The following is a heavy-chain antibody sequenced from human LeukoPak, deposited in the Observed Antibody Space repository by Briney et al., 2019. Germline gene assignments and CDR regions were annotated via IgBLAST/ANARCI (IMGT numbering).Heavy chain of an antibody. Sequence: GASVKVSCKTSGYTFTGYYMHWVRQAPGQGLEWMGWINANSGGTNYAQKFQGRVTLTRDTSISAVYMELSRLISDDTAVYYCASLVETAGCWGQGTLVTVSS. V-gene: IGHV1-2*02. J-gene: IGHJ4*02. D-gene: IGHD1-26*01. CDR1: GYTFTGYY. CDR2: INANSGGT. CDR3: ASLVETAGC.